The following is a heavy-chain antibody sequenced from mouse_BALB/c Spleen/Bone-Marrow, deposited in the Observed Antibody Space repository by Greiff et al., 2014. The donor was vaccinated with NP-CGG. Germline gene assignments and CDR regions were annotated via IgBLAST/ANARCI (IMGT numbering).Heavy chain of an antibody. CDR1: GFTFSKYW. CDR2: IRLKSNNYAT. CDR3: TTGFAY. V-gene: IGHV6-6*02. J-gene: IGHJ3*01. D-gene: IGHD3-1*01. Sequence: VQLKQSGGGLVQPGGSMKLSCVASGFTFSKYWMNWVRQSPEKGLEWVAEIRLKSNNYATHYAESVKGRFTISRDDSKSSVYLQMNNLRAEDTGIYYCTTGFAYWGQGTLVTVSA.